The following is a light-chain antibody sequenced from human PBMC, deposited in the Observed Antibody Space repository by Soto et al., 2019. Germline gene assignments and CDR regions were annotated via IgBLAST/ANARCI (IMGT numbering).Light chain of an antibody. Sequence: DIQMTQSPSSLSVSVGDRVTITCRASQSIGGSLNWYQQKLGKAPKLLIYAASSLQSGVPSRFSGGGSGRDLTLTISSLQPEDFATDYDQQSYSTPLTFGGGTKVEI. V-gene: IGKV1-39*01. CDR3: QQSYSTPLT. CDR1: QSIGGS. J-gene: IGKJ4*01. CDR2: AAS.